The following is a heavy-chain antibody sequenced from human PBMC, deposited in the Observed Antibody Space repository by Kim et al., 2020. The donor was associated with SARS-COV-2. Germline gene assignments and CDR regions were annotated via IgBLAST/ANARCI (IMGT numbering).Heavy chain of an antibody. Sequence: SETLSLTCTVSGGSISSSSYYWGWIRQPPGKGLEWIGSIYYSGSTYYNPSLKSRVTISVDTSKNQFSLKLSSVTAADTAVYYCARGDIVVVPAAMEGAFDIWGQGTMVTVSS. V-gene: IGHV4-39*01. D-gene: IGHD2-2*01. CDR2: IYYSGST. J-gene: IGHJ3*02. CDR3: ARGDIVVVPAAMEGAFDI. CDR1: GGSISSSSYY.